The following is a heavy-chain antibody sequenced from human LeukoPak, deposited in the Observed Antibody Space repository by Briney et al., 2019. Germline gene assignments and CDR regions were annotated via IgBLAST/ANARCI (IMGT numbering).Heavy chain of an antibody. CDR3: AKVSRGYCRGGTCYYYYGLDV. Sequence: GGSLRLSCAASGFTFSTYAMSWVRQAPGKGLEWVSSVFGNGITYYADSVKGRFTISRDNSKNTPYLQTNSLRAEDTAVYYCAKVSRGYCRGGTCYYYYGLDVWGQGTTVTVSS. CDR2: VFGNGIT. J-gene: IGHJ6*02. V-gene: IGHV3-23*01. D-gene: IGHD2-15*01. CDR1: GFTFSTYA.